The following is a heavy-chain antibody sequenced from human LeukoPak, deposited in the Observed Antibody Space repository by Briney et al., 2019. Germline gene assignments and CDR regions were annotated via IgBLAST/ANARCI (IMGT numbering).Heavy chain of an antibody. J-gene: IGHJ4*02. D-gene: IGHD1-1*01. Sequence: GGSLRLSCAASGFTFNIYAMHWVRQAPGQGLEWVAFLRNDGSNKYYVDSVKGRFTISRDNSKNTLYLQMNSLRAEDTAVYYCAKDKGNWNPDYWGQGTLVTVSS. CDR3: AKDKGNWNPDY. CDR1: GFTFNIYA. V-gene: IGHV3-30*02. CDR2: LRNDGSNK.